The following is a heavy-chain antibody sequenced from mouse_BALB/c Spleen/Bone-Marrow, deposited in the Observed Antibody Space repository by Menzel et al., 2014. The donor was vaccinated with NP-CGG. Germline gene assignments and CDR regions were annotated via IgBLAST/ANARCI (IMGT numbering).Heavy chain of an antibody. CDR3: TTLARNNFDY. Sequence: EVKLVESGTVLARPGAAVKMSCKASGYTFSNYRMHWIKQRPGQGLEWIGTIHPGNSDTTYNQKFKGKAKLTAVTSTSTAYMELSSLTNEDSAVYYCTTLARNNFDYWGQGTTLTVSS. CDR1: GYTFSNYR. V-gene: IGHV1-5*01. D-gene: IGHD3-1*01. CDR2: IHPGNSDT. J-gene: IGHJ2*01.